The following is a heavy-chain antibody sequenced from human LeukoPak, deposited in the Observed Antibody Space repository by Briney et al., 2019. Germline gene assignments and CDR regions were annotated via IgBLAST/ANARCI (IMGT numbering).Heavy chain of an antibody. J-gene: IGHJ4*02. CDR1: GFTFSSYS. V-gene: IGHV3-30*03. CDR2: ISYDGSNK. CDR3: ARALVVVAAFDY. Sequence: GGSLRLSCAASGFTFSSYSMTWVRQAPGKGLEWVAVISYDGSNKYYADSVKGRFTISRDNSKNTLYLQMNSLRAEDMAVYYCARALVVVAAFDYWGQGTLVTVSS. D-gene: IGHD2-15*01.